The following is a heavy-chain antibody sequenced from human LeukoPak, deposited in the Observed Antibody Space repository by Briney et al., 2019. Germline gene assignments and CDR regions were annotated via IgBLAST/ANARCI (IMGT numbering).Heavy chain of an antibody. CDR2: IYYSGSP. J-gene: IGHJ5*02. CDR3: ARPGWFDP. D-gene: IGHD3-10*01. CDR1: GGSISSSSYY. Sequence: PSETLSLTCTVSGGSISSSSYYWGWIRQPPGKGLEWIGSIYYSGSPYYNPSLKSRVTISVDTSKNQSSLKLSSVTAADTAVYYCARPGWFDPWGQGTLVTVSS. V-gene: IGHV4-39*01.